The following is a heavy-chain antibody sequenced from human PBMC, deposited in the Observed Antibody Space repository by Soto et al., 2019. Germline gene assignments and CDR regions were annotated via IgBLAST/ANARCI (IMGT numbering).Heavy chain of an antibody. Sequence: GGSLRLSCAASGFTFSSYGMHWVRQAPGKGLEWVAVISYDGSNKYYADSVKGRFTICRDNSKNTLYRQMNSLRGEDTAVYYCAQDIVVVVAAPPSYYYCMDVWCQGTTVTVSS. D-gene: IGHD2-15*01. V-gene: IGHV3-30*18. J-gene: IGHJ6*02. CDR1: GFTFSSYG. CDR3: AQDIVVVVAAPPSYYYCMDV. CDR2: ISYDGSNK.